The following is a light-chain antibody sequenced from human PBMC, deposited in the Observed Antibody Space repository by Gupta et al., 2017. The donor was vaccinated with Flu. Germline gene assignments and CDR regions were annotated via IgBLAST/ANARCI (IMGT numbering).Light chain of an antibody. CDR1: TCNIGNNY. Sequence: QSVLTQPPSVSADPGQQVTISCSRGTCNIGNNYVSWYQQLPGTAPNLLIYDNNKRPSGIPDRLSGSKSGASATLGITGLQTGDEDDYFCGSWDSSLNVFVVFGGGTKLTVL. CDR3: GSWDSSLNVFVV. V-gene: IGLV1-51*01. J-gene: IGLJ2*01. CDR2: DNN.